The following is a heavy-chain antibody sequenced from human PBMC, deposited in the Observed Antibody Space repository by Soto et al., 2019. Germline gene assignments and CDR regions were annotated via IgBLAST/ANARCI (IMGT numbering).Heavy chain of an antibody. Sequence: FEPQCVRWSFAGCSIRNFCGRWISKTPGKGLEWIGYIYYSGSTNYNPSLKSRVTISVDTSKNQFSLKLSSVTAADTAVYYCAREGNYYGSGSYRNWFDPWGQGTLVTVSS. D-gene: IGHD3-10*01. CDR3: AREGNYYGSGSYRNWFDP. V-gene: IGHV4-59*01. J-gene: IGHJ5*02. CDR2: IYYSGST. CDR1: GCSIRNFC.